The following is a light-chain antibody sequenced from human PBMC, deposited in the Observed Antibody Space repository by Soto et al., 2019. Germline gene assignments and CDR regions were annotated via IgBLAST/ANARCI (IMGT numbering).Light chain of an antibody. CDR3: QQYDGSPMYT. Sequence: IVLTQSPGTLSLSPGERATLSCRASQSVSNYYLAWYQQKPGQAPRLLNYGASSRATGIPDRFSGSGSGTDFTLAISRLEPEDFAVYFCQQYDGSPMYTFGQGTKLKIK. CDR2: GAS. V-gene: IGKV3-20*01. CDR1: QSVSNYY. J-gene: IGKJ2*01.